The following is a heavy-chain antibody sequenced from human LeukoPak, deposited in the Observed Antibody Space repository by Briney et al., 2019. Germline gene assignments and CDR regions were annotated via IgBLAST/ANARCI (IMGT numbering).Heavy chain of an antibody. CDR3: ARSKDQKYAVTTPGRGFDY. Sequence: PGRSLRLSCAASGFTFSSYGMHWVRQAPGKGLEWVAVISYDGSNKYYADSVKGRFTISRDNAKNSLYLQMNSLRAEDTAVYYCARSKDQKYAVTTPGRGFDYWGQGTLVTVSS. J-gene: IGHJ4*02. V-gene: IGHV3-30*03. CDR2: ISYDGSNK. CDR1: GFTFSSYG. D-gene: IGHD4-17*01.